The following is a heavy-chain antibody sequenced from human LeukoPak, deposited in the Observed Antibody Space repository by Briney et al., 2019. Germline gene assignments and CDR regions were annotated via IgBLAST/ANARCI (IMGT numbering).Heavy chain of an antibody. CDR1: EFTVSSYW. Sequence: GGSLRLSCAASEFTVSSYWISWVCQAPGKGLEWVANIKQDGGEKYYVDSVKGRFTISRDNAKNSLYLQMSSLRAEDTAVYFCARGQTTVTNWGQGTLVTVSS. V-gene: IGHV3-7*03. CDR2: IKQDGGEK. CDR3: ARGQTTVTN. J-gene: IGHJ4*02. D-gene: IGHD4-17*01.